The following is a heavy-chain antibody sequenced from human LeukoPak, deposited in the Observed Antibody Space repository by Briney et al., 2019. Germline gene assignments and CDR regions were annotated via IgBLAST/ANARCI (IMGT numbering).Heavy chain of an antibody. CDR3: ARLRPGYFDY. CDR1: DASITSSTYH. CDR2: IYFTGST. Sequence: SETLSLTCTVSDASITSSTYHWGRIRQPPGEGLEWIGAIYFTGSTYYNPSLRSRITISVDTSKNQFSLKLSSVTAADAAVYYCARLRPGYFDYWGQGTLFTVSS. D-gene: IGHD2-2*01. V-gene: IGHV4-39*01. J-gene: IGHJ4*02.